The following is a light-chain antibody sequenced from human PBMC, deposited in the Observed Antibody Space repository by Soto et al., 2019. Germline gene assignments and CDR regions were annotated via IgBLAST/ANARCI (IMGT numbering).Light chain of an antibody. CDR2: EVS. Sequence: QSALTQPASVSGSPGQSITISCTGTSSDVGGYNYVSWYQQHPGKAPKLMIYEVSNRPSGVSSRFSGSKSGNTASLTISGLQAEDEDDYYCSSYTSSSSEVFGTGTKVTVL. CDR1: SSDVGGYNY. J-gene: IGLJ1*01. CDR3: SSYTSSSSEV. V-gene: IGLV2-14*01.